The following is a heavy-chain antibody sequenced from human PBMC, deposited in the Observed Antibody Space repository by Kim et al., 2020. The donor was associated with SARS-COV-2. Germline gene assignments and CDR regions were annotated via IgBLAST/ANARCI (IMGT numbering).Heavy chain of an antibody. J-gene: IGHJ6*02. V-gene: IGHV1-18*04. CDR1: GYTFTSYG. D-gene: IGHD4-17*01. Sequence: ASVKVSCKASGYTFTSYGISWVRQAPGQGLEWMGWISAYNGNTNYAQKLQGRVTMTTDTSTSTAYMELRSLRSDDTAVYYCARRLGDYSYYYYYGMDVWGQGTTVTVSS. CDR3: ARRLGDYSYYYYYGMDV. CDR2: ISAYNGNT.